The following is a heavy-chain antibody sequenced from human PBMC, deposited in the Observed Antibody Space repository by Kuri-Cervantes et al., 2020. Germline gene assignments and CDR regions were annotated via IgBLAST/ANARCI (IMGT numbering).Heavy chain of an antibody. CDR1: GFTFSSYW. J-gene: IGHJ3*02. Sequence: GESMKISCAASGFTFSSYWMSWVRQAPGKGLEWVSSISSISSYIYYADSVKGRFTISRDNAKNSLYLQMNSLRAEDTAAYYCARDLGVVLEWRDAFDIWGQGTMVTVSS. CDR3: ARDLGVVLEWRDAFDI. V-gene: IGHV3-21*01. CDR2: ISSISSYI. D-gene: IGHD3-3*01.